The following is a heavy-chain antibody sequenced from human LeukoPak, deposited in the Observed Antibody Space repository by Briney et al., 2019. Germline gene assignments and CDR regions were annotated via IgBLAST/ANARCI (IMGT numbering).Heavy chain of an antibody. D-gene: IGHD3-10*01. Sequence: SETLSLTCAVYGGSFSGYYWSWIRQPPGKGLEWIGEINHSGSTNYNPSLKSRVTISVDASKNQFSLKLTSVTAADTAVYYCARTKYGSGSYPGAKYYYYMDVWGKGTTVTISS. CDR3: ARTKYGSGSYPGAKYYYYMDV. CDR1: GGSFSGYY. J-gene: IGHJ6*03. CDR2: INHSGST. V-gene: IGHV4-34*01.